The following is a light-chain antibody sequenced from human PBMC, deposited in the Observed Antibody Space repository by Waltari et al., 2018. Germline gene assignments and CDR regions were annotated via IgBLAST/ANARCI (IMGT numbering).Light chain of an antibody. CDR3: LQRSNWPPT. V-gene: IGKV3-11*01. CDR2: DSS. J-gene: IGKJ5*01. Sequence: DTVLTQSPATLSLSPGERATLSCRASQSVNFLAWYKQKPGQAPRLLIYDSSKRATGIPARFSGSGSGTDFTLTISSLEPEDFVVYYCLQRSNWPPTFGQGTRLEIK. CDR1: QSVNF.